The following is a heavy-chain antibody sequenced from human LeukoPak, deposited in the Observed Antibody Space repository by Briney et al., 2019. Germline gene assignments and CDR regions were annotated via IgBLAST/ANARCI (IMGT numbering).Heavy chain of an antibody. D-gene: IGHD5-18*01. J-gene: IGHJ4*02. Sequence: GGSLRLSCAASGFTFDDYAMHWVRQAPGKGLEWVSGISWNSGSIGYADSVKGRFTISRDNAKNSLYLQMNSLRAEDTALYYCAKGWIQLWPAYFDYWGQGTLVTVSS. CDR1: GFTFDDYA. CDR2: ISWNSGSI. V-gene: IGHV3-9*01. CDR3: AKGWIQLWPAYFDY.